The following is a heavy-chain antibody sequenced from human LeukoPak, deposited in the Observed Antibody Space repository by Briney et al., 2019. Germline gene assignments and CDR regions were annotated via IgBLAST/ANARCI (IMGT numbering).Heavy chain of an antibody. CDR3: AKGSTRPKYWYFDL. Sequence: ASVKVSCKASGYTFTSYGISWVRQAPGQGLEWMGWISAYNGNTNYAQKLQGRVTMTTDTSTSTAYMELRSLRSDDTAVYYCAKGSTRPKYWYFDLWGRGTLVTVSS. J-gene: IGHJ2*01. D-gene: IGHD6-6*01. CDR1: GYTFTSYG. V-gene: IGHV1-18*01. CDR2: ISAYNGNT.